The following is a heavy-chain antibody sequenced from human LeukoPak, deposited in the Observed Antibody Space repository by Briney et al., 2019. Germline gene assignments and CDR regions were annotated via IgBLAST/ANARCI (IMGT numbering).Heavy chain of an antibody. CDR2: IYYSGST. CDR1: GGSISSCY. D-gene: IGHD7-27*01. CDR3: ARDLGTRNGRNAFDI. J-gene: IGHJ3*02. Sequence: SETLSLTCTVSGGSISSCYWSWIRQPPGKGLEWIGYIYYSGSTNYNPSLKSRVTISVDTSKNQFSLKLSSVTAADTAVYYCARDLGTRNGRNAFDIWGQGTMVTVSS. V-gene: IGHV4-59*01.